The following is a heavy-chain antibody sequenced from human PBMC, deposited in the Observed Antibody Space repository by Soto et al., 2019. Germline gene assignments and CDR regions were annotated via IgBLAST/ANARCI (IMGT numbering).Heavy chain of an antibody. D-gene: IGHD5-12*01. CDR2: IWDDGSKK. J-gene: IGHJ4*02. CDR3: VTEVGNTGARSWGYFNY. Sequence: QVQLVESGGGVVQPGTSLRLSCAASGLNFRGYGFHWVRQAPGKGLDWVAVIWDDGSKKFYADSVKGRFTFSRDDSRNTLFLQINSLRDEDTAIYYCVTEVGNTGARSWGYFNYWGQGTLVTVSS. CDR1: GLNFRGYG. V-gene: IGHV3-33*01.